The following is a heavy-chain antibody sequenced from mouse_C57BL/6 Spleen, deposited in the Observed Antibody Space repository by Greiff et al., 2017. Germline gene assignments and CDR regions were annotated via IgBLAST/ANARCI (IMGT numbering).Heavy chain of an antibody. CDR3: TRDSPYAMDY. Sequence: QVQLQQSGAELVRPGASVTLSCKASGYTFTDYEMHWVKQTPVHGLEWIGAIDPETGGTAYNQTFKGKAILTADKTASTAYMVHRSLTSEDSVVYCCTRDSPYAMDYWGQGTSVTVAS. CDR1: GYTFTDYE. CDR2: IDPETGGT. J-gene: IGHJ4*01. V-gene: IGHV1-15*01.